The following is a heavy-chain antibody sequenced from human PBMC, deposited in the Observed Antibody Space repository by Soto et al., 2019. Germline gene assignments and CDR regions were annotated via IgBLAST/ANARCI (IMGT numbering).Heavy chain of an antibody. CDR1: GFTFSSYW. CDR2: INTIGSST. D-gene: IGHD1-26*01. J-gene: IGHJ4*02. CDR3: ARVASGSYYTGDYFDY. V-gene: IGHV3-74*01. Sequence: EVQLVESGGGLVQPGGSLRLSCAASGFTFSSYWMHWVRQAPGKGLVWVSHINTIGSSTSYADSVKGRFTISRDNAKNTLYLQMNSLRAEDTAMYYCARVASGSYYTGDYFDYWGQGTLVTVSS.